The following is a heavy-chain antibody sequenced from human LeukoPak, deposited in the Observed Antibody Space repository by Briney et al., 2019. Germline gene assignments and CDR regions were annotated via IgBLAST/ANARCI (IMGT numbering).Heavy chain of an antibody. CDR1: GGTFSSYA. CDR3: AVDIVLMVYAK. Sequence: GASVKVSCKASGGTFSSYAISWVRQAPGQGLEWMGGIIPIFGTANYAQKFQGRVTITADESTSTAYMELSSLRSEGTAVYYCAVDIVLMVYAKWGQGTLVTVSS. D-gene: IGHD2-8*01. V-gene: IGHV1-69*13. J-gene: IGHJ4*02. CDR2: IIPIFGTA.